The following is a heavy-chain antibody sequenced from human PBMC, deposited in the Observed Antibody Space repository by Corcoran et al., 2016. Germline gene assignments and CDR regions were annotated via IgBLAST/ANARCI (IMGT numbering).Heavy chain of an antibody. CDR3: ARQTRSGVDV. Sequence: EVQLVQSGAEGKKPGESLKISCQGSGYRFTTSWIAWVRQMPGEGLESMGVIYPGDSDTRYSPSFQGQVTISADKSISTAYLQWSSLKASDSAMYYCARQTRSGVDVWGQGTPVTVSS. CDR2: IYPGDSDT. J-gene: IGHJ6*02. V-gene: IGHV5-51*01. CDR1: GYRFTTSW. D-gene: IGHD6-19*01.